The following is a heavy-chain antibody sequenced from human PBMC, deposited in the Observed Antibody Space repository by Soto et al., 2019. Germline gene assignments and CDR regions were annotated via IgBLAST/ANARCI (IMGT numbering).Heavy chain of an antibody. CDR1: GFTFSNYG. CDR2: ISYDGSNK. V-gene: IGHV3-30*18. Sequence: QVQLVESGGGVVQPGRSLRLSCAASGFTFSNYGMHWVRQAPGKGLEWVAVISYDGSNKYYADSVKGRFTFYRDNSKNTLYLQMNSLRAEDTAMYYCAKGVGPYPYYFDYWGQGTLVTFSS. CDR3: AKGVGPYPYYFDY. J-gene: IGHJ4*02.